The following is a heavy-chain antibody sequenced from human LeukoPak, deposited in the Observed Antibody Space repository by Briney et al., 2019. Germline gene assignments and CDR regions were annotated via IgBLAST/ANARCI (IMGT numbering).Heavy chain of an antibody. CDR3: ARGSGWYVFFFDY. V-gene: IGHV4-30-2*01. CDR1: GGSISSGGYY. J-gene: IGHJ4*02. D-gene: IGHD6-19*01. CDR2: INHSVST. Sequence: NPSQTLSLTCTVSGGSISSGGYYWSWIRQPPGKGLEWIGEINHSVSTNYNPSLKSRVTISVDTSKNQFSLKLSSVTAADTAVYYCARGSGWYVFFFDYWGQGTLVTVSS.